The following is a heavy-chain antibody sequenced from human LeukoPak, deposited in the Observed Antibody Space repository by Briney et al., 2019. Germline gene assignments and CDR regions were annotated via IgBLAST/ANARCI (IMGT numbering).Heavy chain of an antibody. Sequence: PSETLSLTCTVSGGSVSSGDYYWSWIRQHPGKGLEWIGYIYYSGSTYYNPSLKSRLTISVDTSQNQFSLKLSSVTAADTAVYYCARWYYDILTGRRFFDYWGQGTLVTVSS. CDR3: ARWYYDILTGRRFFDY. CDR1: GGSVSSGDYY. V-gene: IGHV4-31*03. D-gene: IGHD3-9*01. CDR2: IYYSGST. J-gene: IGHJ4*02.